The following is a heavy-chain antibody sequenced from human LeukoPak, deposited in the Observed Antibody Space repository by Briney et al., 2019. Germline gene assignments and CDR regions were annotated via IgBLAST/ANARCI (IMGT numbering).Heavy chain of an antibody. CDR3: ARPRHVVVVPAAIGGDAFDI. CDR2: ISSSSSTI. Sequence: PGGSLRLSCAASGFTFSSYSMNWVRQAPGKGLEWVSYISSSSSTIYYADSVKGRFTISRDNAKNSPYLQMNSLRAEDTAVYYCARPRHVVVVPAAIGGDAFDIWGQGTMVTVSS. V-gene: IGHV3-48*04. J-gene: IGHJ3*02. CDR1: GFTFSSYS. D-gene: IGHD2-2*02.